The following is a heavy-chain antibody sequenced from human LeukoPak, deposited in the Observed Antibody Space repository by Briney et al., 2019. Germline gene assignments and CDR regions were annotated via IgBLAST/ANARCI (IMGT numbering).Heavy chain of an antibody. Sequence: PGGSLRLSCAASGFTFDDYGMTWVRQAPGKGLEWIGLIKNKVDGGTADYAAPVKGRFTISRDDSENTLYLQMNSPKIEDTAVYYCATSHNWKYGGVHYWGQGTLVTVSS. J-gene: IGHJ4*02. CDR2: IKNKVDGGTA. CDR1: GFTFDDYG. V-gene: IGHV3-15*01. CDR3: ATSHNWKYGGVHY. D-gene: IGHD1-7*01.